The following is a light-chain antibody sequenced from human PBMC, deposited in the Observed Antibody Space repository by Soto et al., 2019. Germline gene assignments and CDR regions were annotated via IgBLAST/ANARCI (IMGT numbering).Light chain of an antibody. CDR2: GAS. J-gene: IGKJ1*01. CDR3: QQYNNWWT. CDR1: QSVSNN. V-gene: IGKV3-15*01. Sequence: EIVMTQSPATLSVSPGERATLSCRASQSVSNNLAWYQKKPGQAPRLLIYGASTRATGIPARFSGSGSGTEFTLTISMLQSEDFAVYYCQQYNNWWTFGQGTRVKIK.